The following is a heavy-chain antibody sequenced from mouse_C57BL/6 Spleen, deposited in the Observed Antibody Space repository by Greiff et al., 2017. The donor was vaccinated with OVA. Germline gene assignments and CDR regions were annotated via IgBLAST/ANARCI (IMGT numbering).Heavy chain of an antibody. D-gene: IGHD2-4*01. Sequence: VMLVESGAELVRPGTSVKVSCKASGYAFTNYLIEWVKQRPGQGLEWIGVINPGSGGTNYNEKFKGKATLTADKSSSTAYMQLSSLTSEDSAVYFCARLSTMITKAMDYWGQGTSVTVSS. CDR1: GYAFTNYL. CDR3: ARLSTMITKAMDY. V-gene: IGHV1-54*01. J-gene: IGHJ4*01. CDR2: INPGSGGT.